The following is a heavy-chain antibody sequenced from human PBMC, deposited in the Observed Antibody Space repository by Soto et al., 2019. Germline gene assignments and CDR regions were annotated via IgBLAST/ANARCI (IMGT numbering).Heavy chain of an antibody. CDR3: AKDLRGGGRAAAGPDLYGMDV. D-gene: IGHD6-13*01. CDR1: GFTFSSYG. Sequence: PAGSLRLSCAASGFTFSSYGMHWVRQAPGKGLEWVAVISYDGSNKYYADSVKGRFTISRDNSKNTLYLQMNSLRAEDTAVYYCAKDLRGGGRAAAGPDLYGMDVWGQGTTVTVSS. J-gene: IGHJ6*02. CDR2: ISYDGSNK. V-gene: IGHV3-30*18.